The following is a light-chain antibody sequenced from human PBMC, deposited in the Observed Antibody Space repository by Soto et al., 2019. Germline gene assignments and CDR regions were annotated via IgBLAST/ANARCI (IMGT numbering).Light chain of an antibody. CDR3: QEYNSNSPWT. CDR1: QSIRNW. CDR2: GAS. J-gene: IGKJ1*01. V-gene: IGKV1-5*01. Sequence: DIQMTQSPSTLSASVGERVTITCRASQSIRNWLAWYQQKPGKAPKLLIFGASSLDSGVPSRFSGSGSVTEFTLTINSLQADDFATYYCQEYNSNSPWTFGQGTKVEIK.